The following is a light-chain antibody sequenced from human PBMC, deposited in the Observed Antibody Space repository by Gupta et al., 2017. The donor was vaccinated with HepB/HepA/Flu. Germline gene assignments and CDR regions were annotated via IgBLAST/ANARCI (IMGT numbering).Light chain of an antibody. V-gene: IGLV2-14*03. CDR3: CSCTSSSTGV. Sequence: AVSPSAAVSGSPGHPIPLPCTCTSSDVGGYKFVSWYQHHPGQAPKIIIYDVTNRPSGVSNRFSGSKSGNTATLTISGLQAEDEADYYCCSCTSSSTGVFGGGTKLTVL. CDR1: SSDVGGYKF. J-gene: IGLJ2*01. CDR2: DVT.